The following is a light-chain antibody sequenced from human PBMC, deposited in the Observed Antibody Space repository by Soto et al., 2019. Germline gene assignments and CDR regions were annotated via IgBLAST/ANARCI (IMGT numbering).Light chain of an antibody. CDR2: WAS. J-gene: IGKJ4*01. CDR1: QSVLYNSNNKNY. CDR3: QKYNSAPLT. Sequence: DIVMTQSPDSLAVSLGERATINCKSSQSVLYNSNNKNYLAWYQQKPGQPPKLLIYWASTRESGVPDRFSGSGSGTDFTLTISSLQPEDVATYYCQKYNSAPLTFGGGTKVDIK. V-gene: IGKV4-1*01.